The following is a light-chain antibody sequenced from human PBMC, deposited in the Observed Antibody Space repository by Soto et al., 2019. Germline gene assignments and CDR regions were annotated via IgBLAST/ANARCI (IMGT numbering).Light chain of an antibody. CDR3: QQYYSIPPLT. J-gene: IGKJ4*01. CDR1: QSVLYSSNNKNY. CDR2: WAS. Sequence: DIVLTQSPDSLAVSLGERATINCKSSQSVLYSSNNKNYLAWYQQKPGQPPKLLIYWASTRESGVPDRFSGSGSGTDFTLTISSLQADDVAVYFCQQYYSIPPLTFGGGTKVEIK. V-gene: IGKV4-1*01.